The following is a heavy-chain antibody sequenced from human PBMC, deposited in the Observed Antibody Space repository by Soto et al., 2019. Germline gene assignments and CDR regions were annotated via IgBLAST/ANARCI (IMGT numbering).Heavy chain of an antibody. J-gene: IGHJ6*02. CDR3: ASLGVGDWANYYYYYGMDV. CDR1: GFTFSVYA. Sequence: PGGSVRLSCAATGFTFSVYAMTWVRQAPGKGLEWVSAVTANGGSTYSADSVKGRFTISRDNSKNTLFLQMNSLRAEDTAVYYCASLGVGDWANYYYYYGMDVWGQGTTVTVSS. CDR2: VTANGGST. V-gene: IGHV3-23*01. D-gene: IGHD2-21*02.